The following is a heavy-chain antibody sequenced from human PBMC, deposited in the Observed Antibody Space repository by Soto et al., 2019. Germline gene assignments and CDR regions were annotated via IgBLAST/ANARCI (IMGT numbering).Heavy chain of an antibody. D-gene: IGHD6-19*01. CDR3: ARSQWLAHDAFDI. Sequence: ASVKVSCKASGYTFTSYAMHWLRQSPGQRLEWMGWINAGNGNTKYSQKFQGRVTITRDTSASTAYMELSSLRSEDTAVYYCARSQWLAHDAFDIWGQGTMVTVSS. CDR2: INAGNGNT. CDR1: GYTFTSYA. J-gene: IGHJ3*02. V-gene: IGHV1-3*01.